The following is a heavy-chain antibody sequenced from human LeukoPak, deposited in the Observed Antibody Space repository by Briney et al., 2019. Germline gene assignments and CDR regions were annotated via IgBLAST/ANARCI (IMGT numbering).Heavy chain of an antibody. J-gene: IGHJ4*02. V-gene: IGHV3-15*01. CDR1: GFTFSDAW. CDR3: ATRTTVTGYY. Sequence: GGSLRLSCAASGFTFSDAWMSWARQAPGKGLEWVGRIKRKTDGGTTDYAAPGKGRFTISRDDSKNTLYLQMNSLKTEDTAVYYCATRTTVTGYYWGQGTLVTVSS. D-gene: IGHD4-17*01. CDR2: IKRKTDGGTT.